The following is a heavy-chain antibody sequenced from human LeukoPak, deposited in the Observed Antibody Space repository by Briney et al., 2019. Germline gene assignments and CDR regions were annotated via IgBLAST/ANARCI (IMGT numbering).Heavy chain of an antibody. J-gene: IGHJ4*02. CDR1: GFTFSSYW. D-gene: IGHD3-10*01. CDR3: ARDRSGSYYTRIDY. Sequence: GGSLRLSCAASGFTFSSYWMSWVRQAPGKGLEWVANIKQDGSEEYYVDSVKGRFTVSRDNAKNSLCLQMYSLRAEDTAVYYCARDRSGSYYTRIDYWGQGTLVTVSS. CDR2: IKQDGSEE. V-gene: IGHV3-7*01.